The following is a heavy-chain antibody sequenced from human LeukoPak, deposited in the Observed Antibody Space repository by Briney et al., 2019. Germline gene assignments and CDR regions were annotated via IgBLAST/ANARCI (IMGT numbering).Heavy chain of an antibody. J-gene: IGHJ4*02. CDR2: ISSSGRT. CDR3: ARGQYGSGIVY. Sequence: SQTLSLTCTVSGGSISSGDYYWSWIRQPPGKGLEWIGYISSSGRTYYRPSLKSRITVSMYTSKNQFSLKVSSVTAADTAVFHCARGQYGSGIVYWGQGTLVTVSS. CDR1: GGSISSGDYY. V-gene: IGHV4-30-4*01. D-gene: IGHD3-10*01.